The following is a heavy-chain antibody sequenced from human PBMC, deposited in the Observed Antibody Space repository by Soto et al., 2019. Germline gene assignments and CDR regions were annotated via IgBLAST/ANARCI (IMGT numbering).Heavy chain of an antibody. CDR3: ARGLASGDY. V-gene: IGHV1-46*03. D-gene: IGHD6-6*01. CDR1: GYTLTSFY. J-gene: IGHJ4*02. Sequence: QVQLVQPGAEVKKPGASVKLSCKASGYTLTSFYIHWVRQAPGQGLEWMGIINPNGGSTNYAHNFQGRVTMNRVTSTSTVYMDLSSLRSEDTAVYYCARGLASGDYWGQGTLVTVSS. CDR2: INPNGGST.